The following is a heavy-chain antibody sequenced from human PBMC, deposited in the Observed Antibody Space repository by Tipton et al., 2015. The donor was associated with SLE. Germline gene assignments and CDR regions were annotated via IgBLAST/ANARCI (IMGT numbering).Heavy chain of an antibody. CDR1: GGSISSNY. V-gene: IGHV4-59*08. CDR3: AQDFRS. CDR2: ISYGGGT. Sequence: LRLSCSVSGGSISSNYWIWIRQPPGKGLEWIGYISYGGGTNYNPSLKSRVTISLDRSRNQFSLKLNSVTAADTAVYYCAQDFRSWGQGTPVIVSS. J-gene: IGHJ1*01.